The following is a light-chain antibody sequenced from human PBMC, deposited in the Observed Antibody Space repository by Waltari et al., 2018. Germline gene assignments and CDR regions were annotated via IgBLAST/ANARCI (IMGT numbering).Light chain of an antibody. J-gene: IGLJ2*01. V-gene: IGLV2-8*01. CDR3: SSYAGSNNLV. Sequence: QSALAQPPSASGSPEQSVAIPCTGTSSDVGGYDYVSWYQQHPVNAPNLMIYEVTKRPSGVSDRFSGSKSGNTASLTVSGLQAEDEADYYCSSYAGSNNLVFGGGTKLTVL. CDR1: SSDVGGYDY. CDR2: EVT.